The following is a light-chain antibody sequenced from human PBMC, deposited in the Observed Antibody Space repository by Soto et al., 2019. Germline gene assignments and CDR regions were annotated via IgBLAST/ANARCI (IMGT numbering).Light chain of an antibody. CDR3: ASYTTSITVV. CDR1: SSDVGAYNY. Sequence: QSALTQPASVSGSPGQSITISCTGTSSDVGAYNYVSWYQQHPGKAPKLMIYEVSYRPSGVSDRFSGSRSGNTASLTISGLQAEDESDYYCASYTTSITVVFGGGTKLTVL. J-gene: IGLJ2*01. CDR2: EVS. V-gene: IGLV2-14*01.